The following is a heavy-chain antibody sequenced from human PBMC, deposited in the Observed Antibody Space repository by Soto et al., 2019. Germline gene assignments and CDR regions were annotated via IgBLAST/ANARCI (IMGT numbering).Heavy chain of an antibody. V-gene: IGHV3-48*01. J-gene: IGHJ4*02. CDR3: ARDRSSSWPDY. D-gene: IGHD6-13*01. CDR1: GFTFSSYS. Sequence: EVQLVESGGGLVQPGGSLRLSCAASGFTFSSYSMNWVRQAPGKGLEWVSYISSSSSTIYYADSVKGRFTISRDNAKNSLYLQMTSLRAEDTAVYYCARDRSSSWPDYWGQGTLVTVSS. CDR2: ISSSSSTI.